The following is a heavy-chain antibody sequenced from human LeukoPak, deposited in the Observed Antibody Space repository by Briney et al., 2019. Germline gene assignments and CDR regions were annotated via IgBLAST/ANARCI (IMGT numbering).Heavy chain of an antibody. CDR3: AKLGDLFDP. D-gene: IGHD2-21*01. Sequence: GGSLRLSCAASGFTFSRYWMSWIRQAPGKGLVWVANIKQDGSEKYYVESVKGRFTISKDNAKQSLYLQMNGLRVDDTAVYYCAKLGDLFDPWGQGTLVTVSS. CDR2: IKQDGSEK. J-gene: IGHJ5*02. CDR1: GFTFSRYW. V-gene: IGHV3-7*01.